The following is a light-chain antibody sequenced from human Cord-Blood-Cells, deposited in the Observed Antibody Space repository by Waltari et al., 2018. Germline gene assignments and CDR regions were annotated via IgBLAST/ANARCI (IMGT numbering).Light chain of an antibody. CDR2: DVS. J-gene: IGLJ3*02. CDR3: SSYTSSSTWV. CDR1: SSDVGGYNY. Sequence: QSALTQPASVSGSPGQSITISCTGTSSDVGGYNYVSWYQQHPGKAPKLMIYDVSNRPSGVSNRFSGAKSGNTAPLTSSGLQAEEEADYYCSSYTSSSTWVFGGGTKLTVL. V-gene: IGLV2-14*03.